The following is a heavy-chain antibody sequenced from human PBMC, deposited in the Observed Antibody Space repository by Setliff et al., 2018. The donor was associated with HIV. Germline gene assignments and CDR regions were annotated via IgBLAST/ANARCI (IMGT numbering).Heavy chain of an antibody. CDR3: ARASYYYDSSGYLDY. J-gene: IGHJ4*02. V-gene: IGHV3-74*01. D-gene: IGHD3-22*01. Sequence: GGSLRLSCAASGFTFSSYWMHWVPQAPGKGLVWVSRINSDGSSTSYADSVKGRFTISRDNAKNTLYLQMNSLRAEDTAVYYCARASYYYDSSGYLDYWGLGTLVTVSS. CDR2: INSDGSST. CDR1: GFTFSSYW.